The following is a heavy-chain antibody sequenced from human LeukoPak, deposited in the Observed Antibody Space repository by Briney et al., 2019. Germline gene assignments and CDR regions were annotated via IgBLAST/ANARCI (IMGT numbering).Heavy chain of an antibody. Sequence: ASVKVSCTASGGTFSSYAISWVRQAPGQGLEWMGGIIPIFGTANYAQKFQGRVTITADESTSTAYMELGSLRSEDTAVYYCARDLYSSGWFGYWGQGTLVTVSS. CDR1: GGTFSSYA. D-gene: IGHD6-19*01. J-gene: IGHJ5*01. V-gene: IGHV1-69*13. CDR3: ARDLYSSGWFGY. CDR2: IIPIFGTA.